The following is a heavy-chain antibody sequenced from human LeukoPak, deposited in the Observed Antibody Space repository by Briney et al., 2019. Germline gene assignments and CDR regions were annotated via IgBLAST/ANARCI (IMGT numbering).Heavy chain of an antibody. V-gene: IGHV4-39*07. D-gene: IGHD2-21*02. Sequence: SETLSLTCTVSGGSISNTNYYWAWIRQPPGRGLEWIGSIYYTGTTFDNPSLKSRVTISVDTSKNQFSLKLSSVTAADTAVYYCARGSPEYCGGDCYPFTYYFDYWGQGTLVTVSS. CDR1: GGSISNTNYY. CDR3: ARGSPEYCGGDCYPFTYYFDY. J-gene: IGHJ4*02. CDR2: IYYTGTT.